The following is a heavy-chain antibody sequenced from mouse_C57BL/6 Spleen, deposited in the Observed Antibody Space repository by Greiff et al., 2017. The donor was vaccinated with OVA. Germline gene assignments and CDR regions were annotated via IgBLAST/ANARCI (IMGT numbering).Heavy chain of an antibody. V-gene: IGHV5-16*01. CDR3: ARGSYYYGSSYWYFDV. CDR2: INYDGSST. CDR1: GFTFSDYY. J-gene: IGHJ1*03. Sequence: EVNVVESEGGLVQPGSSMKLSCTASGFTFSDYYMAWVRQVPEKGLEWVANINYDGSSTYYLDSLKSRFIISRDNAKNILYLQMSSLKSEDTATYYCARGSYYYGSSYWYFDVWGTGTTVTVSS. D-gene: IGHD1-1*01.